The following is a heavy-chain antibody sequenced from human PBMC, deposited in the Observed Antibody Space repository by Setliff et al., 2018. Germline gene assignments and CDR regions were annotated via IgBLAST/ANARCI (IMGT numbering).Heavy chain of an antibody. CDR1: GYAFTDNY. J-gene: IGHJ3*02. CDR2: INPNSGGT. Sequence: ASVKVSCKTSGYAFTDNYIHWVRQAPGQGLEWMGWINPNSGGTNYAQKFQGWVTMTRDTSISTAYMELSRLRSDDTAVYYCARGPAGTYAFDIWGQGTMVTVS. CDR3: ARGPAGTYAFDI. D-gene: IGHD1-7*01. V-gene: IGHV1-2*04.